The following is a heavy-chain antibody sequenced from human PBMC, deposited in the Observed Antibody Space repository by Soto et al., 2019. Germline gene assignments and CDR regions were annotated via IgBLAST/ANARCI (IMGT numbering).Heavy chain of an antibody. CDR2: IYWDDDK. Sequence: QITLKESGPTLVKPTQTLTLTCTFSGFSLSTSGVGVGWIRQPPGKALEWLALIYWDDDKRYSPSLKSTLTITTDTSQNQVVLTMANMDPVDTATYYCAHRRFPRGLDYWGQGTLVTVSS. CDR3: AHRRFPRGLDY. J-gene: IGHJ4*02. D-gene: IGHD1-26*01. CDR1: GFSLSTSGVG. V-gene: IGHV2-5*02.